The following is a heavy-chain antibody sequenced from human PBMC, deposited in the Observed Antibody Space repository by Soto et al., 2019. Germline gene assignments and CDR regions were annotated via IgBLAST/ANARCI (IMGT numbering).Heavy chain of an antibody. Sequence: SETLSLTCTVSGGPISSYYWSCIRQPAGNGLEWIGRIYTSGSTQHNPSLKRRVTMSVDTSKNQFSLKLCTGSGADTDFYHTTRNGLDVSFSYSSSYYYDPWGQGTLDTVSS. CDR2: IYTSGST. J-gene: IGHJ5*02. V-gene: IGHV4-4*07. D-gene: IGHD3-10*01. CDR1: GGPISSYY. CDR3: TRNGLDVSFSYSSSYYYDP.